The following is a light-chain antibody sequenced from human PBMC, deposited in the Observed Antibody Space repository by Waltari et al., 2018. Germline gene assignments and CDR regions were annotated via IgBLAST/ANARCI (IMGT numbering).Light chain of an antibody. J-gene: IGLJ3*02. CDR2: GST. CDR1: GSTIGAGYA. Sequence: QSVLTQPPSVSGAPGQRVTISCTGSGSTIGAGYAVHWYQQLPRAAPKPLIYGSTSRPLGVPARFFGSTSGTSASLAITGLQAEDEADYYCQSYDTSLSVVFGGGTKLTVL. V-gene: IGLV1-40*01. CDR3: QSYDTSLSVV.